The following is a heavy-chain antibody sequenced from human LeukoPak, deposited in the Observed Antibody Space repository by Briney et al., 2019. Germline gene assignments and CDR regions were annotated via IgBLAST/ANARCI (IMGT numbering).Heavy chain of an antibody. Sequence: PGGSLRLSCAASGFTFSSYWMHWVRQAPGKGLVWVSRINSDGSSTSYADSVKGRFTISRDNAKNTLYLQMNSLRAEDTAVYYCAKDTQWLAGLFDYWGQGTLVTVSS. D-gene: IGHD6-19*01. CDR3: AKDTQWLAGLFDY. CDR1: GFTFSSYW. V-gene: IGHV3-74*01. CDR2: INSDGSST. J-gene: IGHJ4*02.